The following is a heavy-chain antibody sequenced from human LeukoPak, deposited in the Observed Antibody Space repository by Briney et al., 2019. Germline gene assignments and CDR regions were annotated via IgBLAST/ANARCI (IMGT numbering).Heavy chain of an antibody. Sequence: GESLKISWKGSGYSFSSYWIGWVRQMPGKGLGWMGIIYPGDSDTRYSPSFQGQVTISADKSISTAYLQWSSLKASDTAMYYCARRVFPHQTRSDSSGYNYIFDYWGQGTLVTVSS. CDR2: IYPGDSDT. CDR1: GYSFSSYW. J-gene: IGHJ4*02. CDR3: ARRVFPHQTRSDSSGYNYIFDY. D-gene: IGHD3-22*01. V-gene: IGHV5-51*01.